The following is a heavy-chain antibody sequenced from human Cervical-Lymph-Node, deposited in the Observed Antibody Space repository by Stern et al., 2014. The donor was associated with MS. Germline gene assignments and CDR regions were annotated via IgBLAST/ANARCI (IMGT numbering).Heavy chain of an antibody. D-gene: IGHD3-22*01. CDR3: AKDSSGYAFDI. CDR2: ISWNSGSI. CDR1: GFTFGDYA. V-gene: IGHV3-9*01. J-gene: IGHJ3*02. Sequence: EVQLVESGGGLVQPGRSLRLSCAASGFTFGDYAMHWVRQAPGKGLEWVSVISWNSGSIGYADSVKGRFTISRDNAKNSLYLQMNSLRAEDTALYYCAKDSSGYAFDIWGQGTMVTVSS.